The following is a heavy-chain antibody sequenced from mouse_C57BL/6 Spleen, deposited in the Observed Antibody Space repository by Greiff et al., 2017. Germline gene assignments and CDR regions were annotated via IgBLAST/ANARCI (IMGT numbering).Heavy chain of an antibody. Sequence: DVKLVESGGDLVKPGGSLKLSCTASGFTFSSYGMSWVRQTPDKRLEWVATISSGGSYTYYPDSVKGRFTISRDNAKNTLYLQMSSLKSEDTAMYYCARHQLGRAMDYWGQGTSVTVSS. CDR1: GFTFSSYG. D-gene: IGHD4-1*02. J-gene: IGHJ4*01. CDR2: ISSGGSYT. V-gene: IGHV5-6*02. CDR3: ARHQLGRAMDY.